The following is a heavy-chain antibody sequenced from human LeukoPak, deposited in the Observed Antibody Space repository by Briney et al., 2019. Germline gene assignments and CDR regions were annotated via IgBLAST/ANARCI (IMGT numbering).Heavy chain of an antibody. Sequence: GWSLRLSCAASGFTFSRYAMHWVRQAPGKGLEWVAVISYDGSNKYYADSVKGRFTISRDNSKNTLYLQMNSLRAEDTAVYYCARVSSRPVRASGDYWGQGTLVTVSS. CDR3: ARVSSRPVRASGDY. V-gene: IGHV3-30*04. J-gene: IGHJ4*02. D-gene: IGHD6-13*01. CDR2: ISYDGSNK. CDR1: GFTFSRYA.